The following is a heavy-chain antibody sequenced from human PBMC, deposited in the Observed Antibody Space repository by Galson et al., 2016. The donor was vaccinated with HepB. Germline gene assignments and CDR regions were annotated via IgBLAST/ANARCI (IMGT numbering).Heavy chain of an antibody. V-gene: IGHV6-1*01. CDR2: TYYRSKWRT. Sequence: CAISGDSVSSYSVAWNWIRQSPSGGLEWLGRTYYRSKWRTEYALFVKSRITIDPDTSKNQFSLQVKSVTPEDTAVYYCARDGGSGGFDYWGQGTLVTFSS. CDR1: GDSVSSYSVA. CDR3: ARDGGSGGFDY. J-gene: IGHJ4*02. D-gene: IGHD3-10*01.